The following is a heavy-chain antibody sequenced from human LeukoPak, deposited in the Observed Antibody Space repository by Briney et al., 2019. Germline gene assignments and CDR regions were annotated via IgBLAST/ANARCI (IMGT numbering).Heavy chain of an antibody. CDR2: ISGSGGST. J-gene: IGHJ4*02. CDR3: AKVEVGATKRYYFDY. CDR1: GFTFSSYA. Sequence: GGSLRLSCAASGFTFSSYAMSWVRQAPGKGLEWVSAISGSGGSTYYADSVKGRFTISRHNSKNTLYLQMNSLRAEDTAVYYCAKVEVGATKRYYFDYWGQGTLVTVSS. D-gene: IGHD1-26*01. V-gene: IGHV3-23*01.